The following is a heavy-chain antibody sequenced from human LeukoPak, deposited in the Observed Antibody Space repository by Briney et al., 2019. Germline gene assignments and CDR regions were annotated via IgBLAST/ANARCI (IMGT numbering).Heavy chain of an antibody. D-gene: IGHD3-10*01. CDR2: IIPIFGTA. V-gene: IGHV1-69*05. J-gene: IGHJ4*02. CDR1: GGTFSSYA. Sequence: SVKVSCKASGGTFSSYAISWVRQAPGQGLEWMGGIIPIFGTANYAQKFQGRVTITTDESTSTAYMELRSLRSDDTAVYYCARDLRITMVRGIPPPGYWGQGTLVTVSS. CDR3: ARDLRITMVRGIPPPGY.